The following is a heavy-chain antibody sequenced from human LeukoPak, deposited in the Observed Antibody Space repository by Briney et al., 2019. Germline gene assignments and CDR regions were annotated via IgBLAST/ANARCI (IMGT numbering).Heavy chain of an antibody. D-gene: IGHD3-3*01. CDR3: ANSRGPLRFLEWLSDYYMDV. V-gene: IGHV3-30*18. CDR2: ISYDGSNK. CDR1: GFTFSSYG. Sequence: GGSLRLSCAASGFTFSSYGMHWVRQAPGKGLEWVAVISYDGSNKYYADSVKGRFTISRDNSKNTLYLQMNSLRAEDTAVYYCANSRGPLRFLEWLSDYYMDVWGKGTTVTVSS. J-gene: IGHJ6*03.